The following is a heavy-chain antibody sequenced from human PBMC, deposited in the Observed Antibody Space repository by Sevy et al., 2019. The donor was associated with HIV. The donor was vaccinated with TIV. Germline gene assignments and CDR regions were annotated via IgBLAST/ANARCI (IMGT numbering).Heavy chain of an antibody. Sequence: GGSLRLSCAASGFTFSYYTMNWVRQAPGKGLEWVSYISSGSSYISYKDSVKGRFTISRDNAKNSLYLQMNSLRPEDTAMYFCARDRDYYGSGTFDAWGQGTTVTVSS. V-gene: IGHV3-21*06. CDR1: GFTFSYYT. CDR2: ISSGSSYI. CDR3: ARDRDYYGSGTFDA. J-gene: IGHJ6*02. D-gene: IGHD3-10*01.